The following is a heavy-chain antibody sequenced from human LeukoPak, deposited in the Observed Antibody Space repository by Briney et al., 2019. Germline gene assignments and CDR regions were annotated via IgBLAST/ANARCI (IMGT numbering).Heavy chain of an antibody. CDR3: ARRYCPSSSCHLIGGY. J-gene: IGHJ4*02. D-gene: IGHD2-2*01. CDR2: INHSGST. CDR1: GGSFSGYY. V-gene: IGHV4-34*01. Sequence: SETLSLTCAVYGGSFSGYYWSWIRQPPGKGLEWIGEINHSGSTNYNPSLKSRVTISVDTSKNQFSLKLSSVTAADPAVYYCARRYCPSSSCHLIGGYWGQGILVTVSA.